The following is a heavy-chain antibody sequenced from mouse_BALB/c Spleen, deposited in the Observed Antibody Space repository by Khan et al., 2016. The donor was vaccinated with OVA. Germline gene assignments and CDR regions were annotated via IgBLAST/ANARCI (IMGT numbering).Heavy chain of an antibody. CDR2: ISSDGTYT. CDR3: ASHLTGSFAY. CDR1: GFTFSVYS. V-gene: IGHV5-6*01. J-gene: IGHJ3*01. D-gene: IGHD4-1*01. Sequence: EVQRVESGGDLVKPGGSLKLSCAASGFTFSVYSMSWVRQTPDKRREWVATISSDGTYTYYPDSVKGRFTLSRDNAKNTLFLQMISLKSEDTAMYYCASHLTGSFAYWGQGTLVTVSA.